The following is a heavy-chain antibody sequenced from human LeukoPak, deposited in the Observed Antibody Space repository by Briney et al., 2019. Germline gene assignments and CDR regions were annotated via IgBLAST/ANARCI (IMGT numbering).Heavy chain of an antibody. Sequence: ASVKVSCKASGYTFTSYGISWVRQAPGQGLEWMGWISAYNGNTNYAQKLQGRVTMTTDTSTSTAYMELRSLRSDDTAVYYCARVYCSGGSCYSEGWFDPWGQGTLVTVSS. J-gene: IGHJ5*02. CDR2: ISAYNGNT. D-gene: IGHD2-15*01. CDR1: GYTFTSYG. V-gene: IGHV1-18*01. CDR3: ARVYCSGGSCYSEGWFDP.